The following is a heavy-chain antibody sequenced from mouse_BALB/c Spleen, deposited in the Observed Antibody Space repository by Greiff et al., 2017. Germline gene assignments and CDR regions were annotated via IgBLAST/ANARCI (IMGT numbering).Heavy chain of an antibody. V-gene: IGHV14-3*02. J-gene: IGHJ3*01. CDR2: IDPANGNN. CDR1: GFNIKDTY. D-gene: IGHD4-1*01. CDR3: AGGVGRAWFAY. Sequence: VQLKQSGAELVKPGASVKLSCTASGFNIKDTYMNWVKQRPEQGLEWIGRIDPANGNNKYDPKFQGKATITANTSSNTAYLQLSSLTSEDTAVYYCAGGVGRAWFAYWGQGTLVTVSA.